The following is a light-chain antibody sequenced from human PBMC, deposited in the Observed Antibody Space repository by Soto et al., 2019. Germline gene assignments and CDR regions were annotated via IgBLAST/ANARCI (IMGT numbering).Light chain of an antibody. Sequence: EIVLTQSPCTLSLSQGERATLSCRASQSVSSRYLAWYQQKPGQAPSLLIYGASSRATAIPDRFSGSGSGTYFSLTSSRLAPEDFAVYYCQQYGSSPPYTFGQGTKLESK. CDR1: QSVSSRY. V-gene: IGKV3-20*01. J-gene: IGKJ2*01. CDR2: GAS. CDR3: QQYGSSPPYT.